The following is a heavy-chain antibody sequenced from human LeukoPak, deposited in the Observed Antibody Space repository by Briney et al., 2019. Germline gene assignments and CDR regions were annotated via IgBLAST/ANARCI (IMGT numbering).Heavy chain of an antibody. D-gene: IGHD1-26*01. Sequence: GGSLRLSCAASGFTFSSYAMSWVRQAPGKGLEWVSAISGSGGSTYYADSVKGRFTISRDNSKNTVYLQMNSLRAADTAVYYCARDRAPSYYEIGLSGWFDSWGQGTLVTVSS. V-gene: IGHV3-23*01. CDR1: GFTFSSYA. CDR2: ISGSGGST. J-gene: IGHJ5*01. CDR3: ARDRAPSYYEIGLSGWFDS.